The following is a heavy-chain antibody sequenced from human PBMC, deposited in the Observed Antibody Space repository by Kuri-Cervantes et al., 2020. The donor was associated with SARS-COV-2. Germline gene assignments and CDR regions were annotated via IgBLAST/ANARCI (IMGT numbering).Heavy chain of an antibody. CDR3: ARDLIRGYSYGFFGMDV. V-gene: IGHV1-2*04. D-gene: IGHD5-18*01. CDR2: INPNSGGT. Sequence: ASVKVSCKVSGYTLTELSMHWVRQAPGQGLEWMGWINPNSGGTNYAQKFQGWVTMTRDTSISTAYMELSRLRSDDTAVYYCARDLIRGYSYGFFGMDVWGQGTTVTVSS. J-gene: IGHJ6*02. CDR1: GYTLTELS.